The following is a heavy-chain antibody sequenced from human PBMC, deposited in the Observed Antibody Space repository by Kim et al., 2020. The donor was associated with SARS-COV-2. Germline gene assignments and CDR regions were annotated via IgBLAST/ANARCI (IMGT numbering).Heavy chain of an antibody. Sequence: QKFQGRVTSTADESTSTAYMELSSLRSEDTAVYYCARGVVYAIRLGAFDIWGQGTMVTVSS. CDR3: ARGVVYAIRLGAFDI. D-gene: IGHD2-8*02. V-gene: IGHV1-69*01. J-gene: IGHJ3*02.